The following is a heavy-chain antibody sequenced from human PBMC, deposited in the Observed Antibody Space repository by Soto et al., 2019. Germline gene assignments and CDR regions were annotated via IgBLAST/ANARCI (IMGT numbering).Heavy chain of an antibody. J-gene: IGHJ2*01. CDR1: GFSLSTSGVA. D-gene: IGHD5-12*01. V-gene: IGHV2-5*02. CDR2: IYWDDDK. Sequence: QITLKESGPPLVKPTQTLTLTCTFSGFSLSTSGVAVGWLRQPPGKALAWLALIYWDDDKRYSPALKSRLTITKDTSKNQVVLTMTNMDPVDTATYYCAHRRGLLATGQGWYFDLWGRGTLVTVSS. CDR3: AHRRGLLATGQGWYFDL.